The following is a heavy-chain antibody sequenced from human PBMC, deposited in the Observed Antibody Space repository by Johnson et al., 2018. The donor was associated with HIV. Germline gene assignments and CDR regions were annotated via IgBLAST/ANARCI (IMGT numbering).Heavy chain of an antibody. CDR2: ISSDGSNK. Sequence: QVQVVESGGGVVQPGRSLRLSCAASGFSFSNYAMDWVRQAPGKGLEWVAVISSDGSNKNYADSVKGRFPISRDNSKNSLYLQMNSLRAEDTAVYYCAIELTPNPAFDIWGQGTMVTVSS. CDR1: GFSFSNYA. V-gene: IGHV3-30*03. CDR3: AIELTPNPAFDI. J-gene: IGHJ3*02.